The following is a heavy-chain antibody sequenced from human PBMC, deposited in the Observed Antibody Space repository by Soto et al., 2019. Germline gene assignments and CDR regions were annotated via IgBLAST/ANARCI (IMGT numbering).Heavy chain of an antibody. J-gene: IGHJ4*02. D-gene: IGHD1-26*01. CDR1: GGTFSSYS. CDR2: IIPTFGTA. CDR3: ARDGGRHSGGIDY. Sequence: QVQLVQSGAEVKKPGSSVKVSCTASGGTFSSYSINWVRQAPGQGLEWMGEIIPTFGTANYAQKFQGGVTMTADESTSTAYMELSSLRSEDTAVYYCARDGGRHSGGIDYWGQGTVVTVSS. V-gene: IGHV1-69*01.